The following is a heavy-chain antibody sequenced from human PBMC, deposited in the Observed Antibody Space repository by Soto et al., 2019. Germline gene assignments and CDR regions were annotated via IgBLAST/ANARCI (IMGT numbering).Heavy chain of an antibody. V-gene: IGHV5-10-1*01. CDR3: ASPRRYNWNYPTAYYYGMDV. CDR2: IDPSVSYT. CDR1: GYSFTSYW. D-gene: IGHD1-7*01. J-gene: IGHJ6*02. Sequence: PGESLKISCKGSGYSFTSYWISWVRQMPGNGLEWMGRIDPSVSYTNYSPSFQGHVTISADKSISPAYLQWGSLKASDTAMYYCASPRRYNWNYPTAYYYGMDVWGQGTTVTVSS.